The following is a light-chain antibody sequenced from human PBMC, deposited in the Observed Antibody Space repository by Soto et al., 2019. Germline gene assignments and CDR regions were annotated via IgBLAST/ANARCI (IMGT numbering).Light chain of an antibody. CDR3: SSYTTSSTRV. J-gene: IGLJ1*01. CDR1: SSDVGVYNY. CDR2: EVT. Sequence: ALTQPASVSGSPGQSIAISCTGSSSDVGVYNYVSWYQQHPGKVPKLIIYEVTNRPSGVSNRFSGSKSGNTASLTISGLQAEDEADYYCSSYTTSSTRVFGTGTKVTVL. V-gene: IGLV2-14*01.